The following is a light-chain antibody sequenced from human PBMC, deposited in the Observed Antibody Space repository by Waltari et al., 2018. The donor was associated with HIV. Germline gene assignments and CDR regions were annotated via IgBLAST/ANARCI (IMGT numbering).Light chain of an antibody. J-gene: IGLJ2*01. CDR3: QSYDSSLNVI. Sequence: QSVLTPPPSVSGAPGPRVTISCTGSTSNIGAGYGVHWYQHLPSAAPKLLIYDINNRPSGVPDRFSGSKSGTSASLAITGLQVEDEGDYFCQSYDSSLNVIFGGGTKLTVL. V-gene: IGLV1-40*01. CDR2: DIN. CDR1: TSNIGAGYG.